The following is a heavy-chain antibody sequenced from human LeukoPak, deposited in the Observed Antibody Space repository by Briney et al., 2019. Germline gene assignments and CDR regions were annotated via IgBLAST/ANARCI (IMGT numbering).Heavy chain of an antibody. D-gene: IGHD3-3*02. CDR1: GGSISSSSYY. V-gene: IGHV4-39*01. Sequence: SETLSLTCTVSGGSISSSSYYWGWIRQPPGKGLEWIGSIYYSGSTYYNPSLKSRVTISIDTSKNQFSLKLSSVTAADTAVYYCARGQFWSGYSIWGQGTLVTVSS. J-gene: IGHJ4*02. CDR2: IYYSGST. CDR3: ARGQFWSGYSI.